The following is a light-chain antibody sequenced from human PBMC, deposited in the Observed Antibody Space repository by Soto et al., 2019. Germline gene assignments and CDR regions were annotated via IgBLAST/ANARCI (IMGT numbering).Light chain of an antibody. CDR2: GAS. CDR3: QQYGISPPCT. CDR1: QSVSSSY. Sequence: EIVLTQSPGTLSLSPRERATLSCRASQSVSSSYLAWYQQKPGQAPRLLIYGASSRATGIPDRFSGSGSGTDFTLTISRLEPEDFAVYYCQQYGISPPCTFGQGTKLEIK. V-gene: IGKV3-20*01. J-gene: IGKJ2*02.